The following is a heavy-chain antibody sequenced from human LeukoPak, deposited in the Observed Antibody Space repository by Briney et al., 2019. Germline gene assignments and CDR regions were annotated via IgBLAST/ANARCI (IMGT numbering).Heavy chain of an antibody. V-gene: IGHV3-7*01. Sequence: GGSLRLSCAVSGFTFSSYWMNRVRQAPGKGLEWVASIKQDGGEKSYVDSVKGRFTISRDNAKNSLYLQMSSLRAEDTAAYYCARDGTAAGLYFDLWGQGTLVTVSS. J-gene: IGHJ4*01. CDR1: GFTFSSYW. D-gene: IGHD6-13*01. CDR2: IKQDGGEK. CDR3: ARDGTAAGLYFDL.